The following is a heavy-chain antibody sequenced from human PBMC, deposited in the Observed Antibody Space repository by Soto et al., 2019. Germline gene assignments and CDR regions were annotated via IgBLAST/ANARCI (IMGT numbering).Heavy chain of an antibody. D-gene: IGHD6-19*01. V-gene: IGHV4-39*01. CDR3: ARHYSSGSRNWFDP. J-gene: IGHJ5*02. CDR2: IYYSGST. Sequence: PSETLSLTCSVSGGSINSSSYFWGWVRQPPGKGLEWIGSIYYSGSTYYNPSLRSLVTISVDTSKNQFSLKLSSVTAADAAVFYCARHYSSGSRNWFDPWGQGTLVTVSS. CDR1: GGSINSSSYF.